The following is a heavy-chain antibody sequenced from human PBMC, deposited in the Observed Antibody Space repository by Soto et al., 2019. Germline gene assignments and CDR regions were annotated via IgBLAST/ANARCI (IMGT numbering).Heavy chain of an antibody. D-gene: IGHD5-12*01. V-gene: IGHV4-39*01. CDR2: IYYSGST. CDR1: GGSINSSSYY. CDR3: ARHPYIFYCGYDPPAFFDD. Sequence: SETLSLTCTVSGGSINSSSYYWGWIRQPPGKGLEWIGSIYYSGSTYYNPSLKSRVTISVDTSKNQFSLKLSSVTAADTAVYYCARHPYIFYCGYDPPAFFDDWGQGTLVTVSS. J-gene: IGHJ4*02.